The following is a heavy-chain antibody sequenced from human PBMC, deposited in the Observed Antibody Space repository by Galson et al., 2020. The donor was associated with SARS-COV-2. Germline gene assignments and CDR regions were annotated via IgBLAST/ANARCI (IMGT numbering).Heavy chain of an antibody. CDR2: MNPNSGNT. Sequence: ASVNVSCKASGYNFTSYGINWVRQATGQGLEWMGWMNPNSGNTGYAQKFQGRVTMTRNTSISTAYMELSSLRSEDTAVYYCARVYPYGSGSYYWFERTDPWGQGTLVTVSS. V-gene: IGHV1-8*01. CDR1: GYNFTSYG. D-gene: IGHD3-10*01. J-gene: IGHJ5*02. CDR3: ARVYPYGSGSYYWFERTDP.